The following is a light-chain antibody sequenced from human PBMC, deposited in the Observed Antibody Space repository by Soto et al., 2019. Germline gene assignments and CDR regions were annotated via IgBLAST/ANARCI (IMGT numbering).Light chain of an antibody. CDR1: QGMSTY. V-gene: IGKV1-9*01. J-gene: IGKJ4*01. CDR3: QQLNGYQLA. CDR2: SAS. Sequence: DIQLTQSPSFLSASVGDTVTITCRASQGMSTYLAWYQQKPGKVPKLLIRSASTLQSGVPPRFSGXGSGXEFTLTISTLQPDDSGIYYCQQLNGYQLAFGGGTNVEIK.